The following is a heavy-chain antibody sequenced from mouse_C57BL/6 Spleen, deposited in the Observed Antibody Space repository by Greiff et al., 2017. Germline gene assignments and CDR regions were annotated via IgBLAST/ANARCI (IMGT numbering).Heavy chain of an antibody. CDR2: IYPRDGST. CDR1: GYTFTSYD. V-gene: IGHV1-85*01. Sequence: VQLQHSGPELVKPGASVKLSCKASGYTFTSYDINWVKQRPGQGLEWIGWIYPRDGSTKYNEKFKGKATLTVDTSSSTAYMELHSLTSEDSAVYFCARGDYYGSRGYFDYWGQGTTLTVSS. J-gene: IGHJ2*01. CDR3: ARGDYYGSRGYFDY. D-gene: IGHD1-1*01.